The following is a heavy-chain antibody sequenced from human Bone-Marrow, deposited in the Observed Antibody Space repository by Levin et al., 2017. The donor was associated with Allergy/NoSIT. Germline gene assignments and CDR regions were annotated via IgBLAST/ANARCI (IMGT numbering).Heavy chain of an antibody. CDR3: ARGGLGYCISTSCGDAFDI. J-gene: IGHJ3*02. CDR2: IYPGDSDT. Sequence: PGGSLRLSCKGSGSSFTSYWIGWVRQMPGKGLEWMGIIYPGDSDTRYSPSFQGQVTISADKSISTAYLQWSSLKASDTAMYYCARGGLGYCISTSCGDAFDIWGQGTMVTVSS. CDR1: GSSFTSYW. V-gene: IGHV5-51*01. D-gene: IGHD2-2*01.